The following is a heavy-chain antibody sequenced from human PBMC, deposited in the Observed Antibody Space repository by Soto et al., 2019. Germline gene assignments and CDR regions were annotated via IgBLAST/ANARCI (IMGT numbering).Heavy chain of an antibody. CDR2: ISGSGGST. J-gene: IGHJ4*02. V-gene: IGHV3-23*01. CDR1: GFSFNSYG. Sequence: GGSPRLSCAASGFSFNSYGMSWVRQAPGKGLEWVSSISGSGGSTYYADSVKDRFTISRDNSKNTLYLRMDGLRAEDTAAYYCAKGAGPSGFRFDYWGQETLVTVSS. D-gene: IGHD6-25*01. CDR3: AKGAGPSGFRFDY.